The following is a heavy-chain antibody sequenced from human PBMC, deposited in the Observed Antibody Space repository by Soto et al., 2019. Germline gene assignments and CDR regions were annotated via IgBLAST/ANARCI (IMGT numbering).Heavy chain of an antibody. CDR1: GFILSNYA. CDR2: IRSSGSGT. Sequence: EVQLLESGGGLVQPGGSLRLSCAASGFILSNYAMHWVRQGPGRGLEYLASIRSSGSGTHYADSVKGRFTISRDNSKITLYLQMRSQRTDDTALYHCARDDRVSGTYYYYYMDVWGKGTTVTVSS. V-gene: IGHV3-64*07. J-gene: IGHJ6*03. D-gene: IGHD3-3*01. CDR3: ARDDRVSGTYYYYYMDV.